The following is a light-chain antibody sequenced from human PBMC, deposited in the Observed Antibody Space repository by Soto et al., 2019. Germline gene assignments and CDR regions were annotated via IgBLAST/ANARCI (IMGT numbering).Light chain of an antibody. CDR3: CSYAGSYTV. J-gene: IGLJ2*01. Sequence: QSALTQPPSVSGSPGQSVTISCTGTSRDVGGYNFVSWYQQHPGKAPKLMIYDVSKRPSGVPDRFSGSKSGNTASLTISGLQAEDEAEYYCCSYAGSYTVFGGGTKLTVL. V-gene: IGLV2-11*01. CDR1: SRDVGGYNF. CDR2: DVS.